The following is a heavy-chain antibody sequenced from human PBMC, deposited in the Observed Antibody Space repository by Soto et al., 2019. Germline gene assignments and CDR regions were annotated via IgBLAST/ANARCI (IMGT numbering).Heavy chain of an antibody. V-gene: IGHV4-61*05. CDR1: GGSISNPIYY. D-gene: IGHD2-15*01. J-gene: IGHJ4*02. CDR2: IFYSGST. CDR3: ARWYRRDYFDY. Sequence: SETLSLTCTVSGGSISNPIYYWAWIRQPPGKGLEWIGYIFYSGSTNYNPSLKSRVTISVDTSKNQFSLKLSSVTAADTAVYYCARWYRRDYFDYWGQGTLVTVS.